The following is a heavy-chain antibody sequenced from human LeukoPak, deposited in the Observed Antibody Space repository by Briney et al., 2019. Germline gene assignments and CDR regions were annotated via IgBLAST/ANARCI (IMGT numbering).Heavy chain of an antibody. CDR2: ISWNSGGI. V-gene: IGHV3-9*01. D-gene: IGHD6-13*01. Sequence: GGSLRLSCAASGFTFDDYAMHWVRQAPGKGLEWVSGISWNSGGIGYADSVKGRFTISRDNAKNSLYLQMNRLRAEDTALYYCAKDRFQQPLGVHDYWGQGTLVTVSS. CDR1: GFTFDDYA. J-gene: IGHJ4*02. CDR3: AKDRFQQPLGVHDY.